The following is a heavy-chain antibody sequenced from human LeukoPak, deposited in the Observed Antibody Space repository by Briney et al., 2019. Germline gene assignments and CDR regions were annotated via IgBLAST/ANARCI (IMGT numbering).Heavy chain of an antibody. J-gene: IGHJ4*01. CDR3: ARAVLYSSSWSPIDY. CDR1: GYTFTSYG. D-gene: IGHD6-13*01. V-gene: IGHV1-18*01. CDR2: ISAYNGNT. Sequence: GASVKVSCKASGYTFTSYGISWVRQAPGQGLEWMGWISAYNGNTNYAQKLQGRVTMTTDTSTSTAYMELSSLRSEDTAVYYCARAVLYSSSWSPIDYWGQEPWSPSPQ.